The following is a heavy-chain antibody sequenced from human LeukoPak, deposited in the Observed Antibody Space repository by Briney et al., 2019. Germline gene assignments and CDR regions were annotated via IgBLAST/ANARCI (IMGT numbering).Heavy chain of an antibody. D-gene: IGHD1-26*01. J-gene: IGHJ6*02. V-gene: IGHV4-4*02. CDR1: GGSISSSNW. CDR3: ARDQRIVGATTSYYYGMDV. CDR2: IYHSGST. Sequence: SETLSLTCAVSGGSISSSNWWSWVRQPPGKGLEWIGEIYHSGSTNYNPSLKSRVTISVDKSKNQFSLKLSSVTAADTAVYYCARDQRIVGATTSYYYGMDVWGQGTTVTVSS.